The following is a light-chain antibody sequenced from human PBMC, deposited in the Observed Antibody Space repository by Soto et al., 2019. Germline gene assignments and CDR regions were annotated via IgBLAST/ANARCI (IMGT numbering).Light chain of an antibody. J-gene: IGLJ1*01. CDR2: DVS. CDR3: SSYTTSNTRQIV. CDR1: GSDVGGYNY. V-gene: IGLV2-14*03. Sequence: QSVLTQPASVSGSPGQSITISCTGTGSDVGGYNYVSWYQHHPGKAPKLMIYDVSNRPSGISNRFSGSKSGNTASLTISGLQPEDEGNYYCSSYTTSNTRQIVFGTGTKVTVL.